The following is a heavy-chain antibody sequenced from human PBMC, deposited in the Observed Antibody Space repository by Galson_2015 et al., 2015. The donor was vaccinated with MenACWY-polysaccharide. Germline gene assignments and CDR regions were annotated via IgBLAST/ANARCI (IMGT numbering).Heavy chain of an antibody. V-gene: IGHV2-5*01. CDR2: IYWNDAK. CDR1: GFSLSTSGLG. J-gene: IGHJ5*02. CDR3: TLRRATTAVTPSWENWFDP. D-gene: IGHD4-23*01. Sequence: PALVNPTQPLTLPCSFSGFSLSTSGLGVGWVRKPPGKALEWLALIYWNDAKQYSPSLKNRLTITKDNFKNQVGLKMTNMDPVDTATYYCTLRRATTAVTPSWENWFDPWGQGTLVTVSS.